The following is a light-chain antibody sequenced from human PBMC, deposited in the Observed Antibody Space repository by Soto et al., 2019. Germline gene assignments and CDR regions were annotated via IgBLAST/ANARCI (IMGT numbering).Light chain of an antibody. Sequence: QSVLTQPASVSGSPGQSITISCTGTSSDVGAYDYVSWYQRHPDKAPKLMIYEVSNRPSGVSNRFSGSKSVNTATLTISGLQAEDEADYYCSSYTSSSTRVFGTGTKVTXL. J-gene: IGLJ1*01. CDR2: EVS. CDR1: SSDVGAYDY. CDR3: SSYTSSSTRV. V-gene: IGLV2-14*03.